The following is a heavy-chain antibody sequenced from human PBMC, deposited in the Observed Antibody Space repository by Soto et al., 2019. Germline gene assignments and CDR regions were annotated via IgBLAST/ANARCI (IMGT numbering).Heavy chain of an antibody. CDR2: IDPSDSYT. CDR1: GYSFTSYW. J-gene: IGHJ4*02. D-gene: IGHD2-8*01. CDR3: ARAGERVLMVYAMDFDY. V-gene: IGHV5-10-1*01. Sequence: GESLKISCKGSGYSFTSYWISWVRQMPGKGLEWMGRIDPSDSYTNYSPSFQGHVTISADKSISTAYLQWSSLKASDTAMYYCARAGERVLMVYAMDFDYWGQGTLVTVSS.